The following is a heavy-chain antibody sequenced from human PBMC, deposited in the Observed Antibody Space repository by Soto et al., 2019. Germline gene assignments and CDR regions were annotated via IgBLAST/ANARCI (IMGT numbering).Heavy chain of an antibody. CDR2: INPATGAA. Sequence: QLHLVQSGAVVKKPGASVTVSCSASGYPVTAYYMHWVRQAPGRGLEWMGGINPATGAAKYTQTFQGRVTMPRDTSTSTVFMELSGLTSEDTAAFYCARGGGVGVAGSAAFDMWGQGTLVTVSS. V-gene: IGHV1-2*02. CDR3: ARGGGVGVAGSAAFDM. CDR1: GYPVTAYY. D-gene: IGHD3-3*01. J-gene: IGHJ3*02.